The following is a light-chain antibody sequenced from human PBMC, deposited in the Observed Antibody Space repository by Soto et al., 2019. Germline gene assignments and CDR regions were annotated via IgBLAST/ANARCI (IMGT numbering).Light chain of an antibody. CDR3: QQSYDLPT. CDR2: TES. CDR1: QSISTY. V-gene: IGKV1-39*01. Sequence: DVHKTQTPSSLSASVGDRVTITCRASQSISTYLNWYQQKPGKAPNLLIYTESSLDTRVPSRFSGSGSGTDFTLTISRLQSEDFALYYCQQSYDLPTFGQVTRLEIK. J-gene: IGKJ5*01.